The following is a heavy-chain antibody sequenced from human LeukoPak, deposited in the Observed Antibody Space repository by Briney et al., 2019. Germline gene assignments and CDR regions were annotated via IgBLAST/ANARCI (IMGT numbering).Heavy chain of an antibody. CDR1: GYIFNRYG. J-gene: IGHJ3*02. CDR2: INPNNGNT. Sequence: GASVKVSCKASGYIFNRYGISWVRQAPGQGLEWMGWINPNNGNTNYVQKLQGRVTMTTDTSTSTAYMELRSLRSDDTAVYYCARVGYDSSGRHRYAFDIWGQGTMVTVSS. CDR3: ARVGYDSSGRHRYAFDI. V-gene: IGHV1-18*01. D-gene: IGHD3-22*01.